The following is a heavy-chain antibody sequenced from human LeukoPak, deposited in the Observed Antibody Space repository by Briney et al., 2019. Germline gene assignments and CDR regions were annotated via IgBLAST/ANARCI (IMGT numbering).Heavy chain of an antibody. D-gene: IGHD2-2*01. Sequence: ASVKVSCKASGYRFTSYDMHWVRQAPGQGLEWMGIINPSGGSTSYAQRFQGRVAMTRDTSTTTVYMEVNSLTSEDTAVYFCARDGPTAAPFNYWGQGTLVTVSS. CDR3: ARDGPTAAPFNY. CDR2: INPSGGST. V-gene: IGHV1-46*01. J-gene: IGHJ4*02. CDR1: GYRFTSYD.